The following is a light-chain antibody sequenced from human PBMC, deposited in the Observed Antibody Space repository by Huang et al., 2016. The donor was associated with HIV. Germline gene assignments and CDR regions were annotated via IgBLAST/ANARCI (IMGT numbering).Light chain of an antibody. CDR1: QTILHDSDSRNY. J-gene: IGKJ3*01. V-gene: IGKV4-1*01. Sequence: DIVMTQSPDSLAVSLGGRATINCKSSQTILHDSDSRNYFAWYQQKPGQPPKLLIHWASIRKSGVPDRFIGSGSGTDFTLTISSLQAEDVAVYYCQQYDSSPFTFGPGTNVDI. CDR3: QQYDSSPFT. CDR2: WAS.